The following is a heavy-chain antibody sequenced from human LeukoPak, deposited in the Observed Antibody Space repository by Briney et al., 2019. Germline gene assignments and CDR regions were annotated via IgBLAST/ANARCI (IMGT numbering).Heavy chain of an antibody. CDR2: IYGGGNI. J-gene: IGHJ4*02. Sequence: GGSLRLSCAASGFTVSSNYMNWVRQAPGKGLEWVSVIYGGGNIYYADSVKGRFTISRDNSKNTLYLQMNSLRAEDTAVYYCARGAGYNNPYYFDYWGQGTLVTVSS. V-gene: IGHV3-53*01. CDR3: ARGAGYNNPYYFDY. CDR1: GFTVSSNY. D-gene: IGHD5-24*01.